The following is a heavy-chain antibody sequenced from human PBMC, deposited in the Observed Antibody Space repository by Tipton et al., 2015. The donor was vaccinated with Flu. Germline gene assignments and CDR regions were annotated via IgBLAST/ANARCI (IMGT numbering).Heavy chain of an antibody. J-gene: IGHJ6*02. CDR1: GYTFTSYD. V-gene: IGHV1-8*01. CDR3: AKSQSRPSRYYGVDV. CDR2: MNPNNGNA. D-gene: IGHD3-16*02. Sequence: QSGPEVKKSGASVKVSCKASGYTFTSYDIIWVRQATGQGLEYMGWMNPNNGNAGYAEKFLGRITMTGDTSISTAYMELSSLISEDTAVYYCAKSQSRPSRYYGVDVWGQGTTVPVSS.